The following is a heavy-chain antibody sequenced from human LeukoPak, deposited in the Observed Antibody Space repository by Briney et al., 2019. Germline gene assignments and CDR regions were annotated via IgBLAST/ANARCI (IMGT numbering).Heavy chain of an antibody. CDR2: IYSGGVT. J-gene: IGHJ2*01. CDR3: ARAGGGDKKQLVWYFVL. V-gene: IGHV3-53*01. Sequence: GGSLRLTCAASGFTVSSNYMRWGRRAPGKGLEWVSLIYSGGVTYYADSVKGRFTISRDNSKNTLYLQMNSLRAEDTAVYYCARAGGGDKKQLVWYFVLWRRGTLVTVSS. D-gene: IGHD6-13*01. CDR1: GFTVSSNY.